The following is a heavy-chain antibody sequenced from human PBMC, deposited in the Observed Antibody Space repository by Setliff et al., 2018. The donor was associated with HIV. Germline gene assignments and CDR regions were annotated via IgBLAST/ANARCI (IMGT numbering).Heavy chain of an antibody. Sequence: PGGSLRLSCAASGFTFDDYAMHWVRQAPGKGLEWVSGISWNSGSIGYADSVKGRFTISRDNGKNAVYLQMNSLTAEDTALYYCVRDLARVIAHWGQGTLVTVSS. V-gene: IGHV3-9*01. CDR3: VRDLARVIAH. CDR1: GFTFDDYA. D-gene: IGHD2-21*01. CDR2: ISWNSGSI. J-gene: IGHJ4*02.